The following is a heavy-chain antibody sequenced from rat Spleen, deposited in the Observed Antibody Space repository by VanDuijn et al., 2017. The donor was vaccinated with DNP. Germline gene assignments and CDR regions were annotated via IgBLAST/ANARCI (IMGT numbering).Heavy chain of an antibody. D-gene: IGHD1-5*01. CDR3: ARHAFGYNSLDY. Sequence: EVQLVESGGGLVQPGRSLKLSCAASGFTFSDYYMAWVRQAPTKGLEWVAYISYDGGSTYYGDSVKGRFTISRDNAKSTLYLQMNSLRSEDMATYYCARHAFGYNSLDYWGQGVMVTVSS. CDR2: ISYDGGST. CDR1: GFTFSDYY. V-gene: IGHV5-22*01. J-gene: IGHJ2*01.